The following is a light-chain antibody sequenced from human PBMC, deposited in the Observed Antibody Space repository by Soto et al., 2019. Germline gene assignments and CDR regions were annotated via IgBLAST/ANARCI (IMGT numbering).Light chain of an antibody. CDR1: QGISNY. V-gene: IGKV1-27*01. CDR3: QKYNSAPWT. Sequence: DIPMTQSPSSLSASVGDRVTITCRANQGISNYLAWYQQKPGKVPKLLIYGASTLQSGVPSRFSGSGSGTDFTLTVSSLQPEDVATYYCQKYNSAPWTFGQGTKVEIK. J-gene: IGKJ1*01. CDR2: GAS.